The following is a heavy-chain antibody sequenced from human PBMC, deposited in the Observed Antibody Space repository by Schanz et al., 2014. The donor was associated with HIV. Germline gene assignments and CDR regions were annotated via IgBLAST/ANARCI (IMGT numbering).Heavy chain of an antibody. J-gene: IGHJ4*02. CDR2: IGHEGNDI. CDR1: GFTITSYG. V-gene: IGHV3-33*08. Sequence: VQLLESGGGLVQPGGSLRLSCAVSGFTITSYGMSWVRQAPGKGLEWVAVIGHEGNDIHYVDSVAGRFTISRDNSKNTLYLQLGSLRTEDTAVYYCARDLNVGRHFDYWGQGALVTVSS. D-gene: IGHD1-26*01. CDR3: ARDLNVGRHFDY.